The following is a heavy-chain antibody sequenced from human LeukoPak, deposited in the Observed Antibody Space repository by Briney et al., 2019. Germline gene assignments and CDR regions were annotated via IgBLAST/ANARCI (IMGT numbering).Heavy chain of an antibody. V-gene: IGHV3-53*01. J-gene: IGHJ5*02. Sequence: GGSLRLSCAASDFSVTDNYVTWVRQAPGKGLQWVSSAYAGGATYYADSVRGRFTISRDKSKNTVYLQMTSLRVEDTAVYYCARDRRENWFDPWGQGTLVTVPS. CDR2: AYAGGAT. CDR3: ARDRRENWFDP. CDR1: DFSVTDNY.